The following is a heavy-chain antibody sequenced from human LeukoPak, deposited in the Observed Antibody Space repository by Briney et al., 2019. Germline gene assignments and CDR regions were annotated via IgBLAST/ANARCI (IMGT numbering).Heavy chain of an antibody. CDR3: ARDPRGAGTSLSPHFDY. CDR2: INPNSGGT. CDR1: GYSFTSYG. J-gene: IGHJ4*02. Sequence: GASVKVSCKASGYSFTSYGISWVRQAPGQGLEWMGWINPNSGGTNYAQKFQGRVTMTRDTSTSTAYMELSRLRSDDTAVYYCARDPRGAGTSLSPHFDYWGQGTLVTVSS. V-gene: IGHV1-2*02. D-gene: IGHD6-19*01.